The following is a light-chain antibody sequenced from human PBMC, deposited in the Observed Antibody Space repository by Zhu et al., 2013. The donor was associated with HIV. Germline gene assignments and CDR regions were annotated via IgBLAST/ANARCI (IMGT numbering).Light chain of an antibody. Sequence: AIRMTQSPSSLSASTGDRVTITCRATHDITTYLAWYQQKPGKAPNLLIHGASTLQSGVPSRFSGSGSGTDFTLTISCLQSEDFATYYCQQHNSYPLTFGGGTKVEIK. J-gene: IGKJ4*01. V-gene: IGKV1-8*01. CDR1: HDITTY. CDR3: QQHNSYPLT. CDR2: GAS.